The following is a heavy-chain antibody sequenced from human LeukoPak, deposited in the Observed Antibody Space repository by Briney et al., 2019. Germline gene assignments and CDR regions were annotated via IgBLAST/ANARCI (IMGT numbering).Heavy chain of an antibody. CDR1: RFSFSSHG. Sequence: GGSLRLSCAASRFSFSSHGMHWVRQAPGKGLEWVSAISGSGGSTFYADSVKGRFTISRDNSKNTLFLQMNSLRAEDTAVYYCAKDAYYYDSSGYRIGWFDPWGQGTLVTVSS. V-gene: IGHV3-23*01. CDR3: AKDAYYYDSSGYRIGWFDP. CDR2: ISGSGGST. D-gene: IGHD3-22*01. J-gene: IGHJ5*02.